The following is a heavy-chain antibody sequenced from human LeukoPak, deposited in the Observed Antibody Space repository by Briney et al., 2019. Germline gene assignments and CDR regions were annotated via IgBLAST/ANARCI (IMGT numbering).Heavy chain of an antibody. V-gene: IGHV3-30*03. CDR2: ISHDGTNK. CDR1: GFPFSSYG. Sequence: GGSLRLSCAASGFPFSSYGMHWVRQAPGKGLEWVAVISHDGTNKYYVDSVKGRFTISRDNSKDTLYLQMNSLRAEDTAVYYCARGKDSGSYWDYWGQGTLVTVSS. CDR3: ARGKDSGSYWDY. J-gene: IGHJ4*02. D-gene: IGHD3-10*01.